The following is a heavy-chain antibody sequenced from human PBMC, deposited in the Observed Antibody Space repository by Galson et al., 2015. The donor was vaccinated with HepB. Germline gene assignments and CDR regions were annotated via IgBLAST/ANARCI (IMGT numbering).Heavy chain of an antibody. D-gene: IGHD2-15*01. V-gene: IGHV3-23*01. Sequence: SLRLSCAASGFTFSSYAMSWVRQAPGKGLEWVSAISGSGGSTYYADSVKGRFTISRDNSKNTLYLQMNSLRAEDTAVYYCAKTIAPSRAFDYWGQGTLVTVSS. CDR2: ISGSGGST. J-gene: IGHJ4*02. CDR3: AKTIAPSRAFDY. CDR1: GFTFSSYA.